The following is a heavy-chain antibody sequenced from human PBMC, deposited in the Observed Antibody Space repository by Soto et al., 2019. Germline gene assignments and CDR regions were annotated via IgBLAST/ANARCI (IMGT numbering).Heavy chain of an antibody. CDR3: ARRYGSAFDI. V-gene: IGHV4-59*08. D-gene: IGHD1-26*01. CDR2: IYYSGST. Sequence: SETLSLTCTVSRGSISRYYWSWIRQPPGKGLEWIGYIYYSGSTNYNPSLKSRVTISVDTSKNQFSLKLSSVTAADTAVYYCARRYGSAFDIWGQGTMVTVS. CDR1: RGSISRYY. J-gene: IGHJ3*02.